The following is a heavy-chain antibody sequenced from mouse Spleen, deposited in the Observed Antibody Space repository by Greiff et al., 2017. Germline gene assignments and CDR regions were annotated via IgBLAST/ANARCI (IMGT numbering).Heavy chain of an antibody. V-gene: IGHV5-17*01. D-gene: IGHD1-1*01. CDR2: ISSGSSTI. Sequence: EVQRVESGGGLVKPGGSLKLSCAASGFTFSDYGMHWVRQAPEKGLEWVAYISSGSSTIYYADTVKGRFTISRDNAKNTLFLQMTSLRSEDTAMYYCARSPYYGRYAMDYWGQGTSVTVSS. CDR1: GFTFSDYG. CDR3: ARSPYYGRYAMDY. J-gene: IGHJ4*01.